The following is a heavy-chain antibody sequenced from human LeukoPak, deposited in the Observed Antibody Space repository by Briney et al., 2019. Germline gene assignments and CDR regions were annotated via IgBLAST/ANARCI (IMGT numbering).Heavy chain of an antibody. CDR2: ITSSSSYI. V-gene: IGHV3-21*01. CDR3: ARTAAADYYYYYMDV. CDR1: GFTFTSYN. J-gene: IGHJ6*03. Sequence: GGSLRLSCAASGFTFTSYNMNWVRQAPGKGLEWVSSITSSSSYIYYADSVKGRFTISRDNAKNSLYLQMNSLGAEDTAVYYCARTAAADYYYYYMDVWGKGTTVTVSS. D-gene: IGHD6-13*01.